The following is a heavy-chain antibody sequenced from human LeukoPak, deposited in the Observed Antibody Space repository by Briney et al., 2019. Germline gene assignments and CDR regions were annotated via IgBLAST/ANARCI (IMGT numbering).Heavy chain of an antibody. Sequence: PSETLSLTCAVYGGSFSGYYWSWIRQPPGKGLEWIGEINHSGSTNYNPSLKSRVTISVDTSKNQFSLKLPSVTAADTAIYYCARHRVCSGGSCPYYFDYWGQGTLVTVSS. D-gene: IGHD2-15*01. CDR1: GGSFSGYY. V-gene: IGHV4-34*01. J-gene: IGHJ4*02. CDR3: ARHRVCSGGSCPYYFDY. CDR2: INHSGST.